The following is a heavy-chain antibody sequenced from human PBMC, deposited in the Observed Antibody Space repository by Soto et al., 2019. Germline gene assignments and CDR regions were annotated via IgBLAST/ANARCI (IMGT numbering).Heavy chain of an antibody. D-gene: IGHD1-1*01. CDR1: GYTISSGYY. J-gene: IGHJ4*02. CDR2: IYHSGST. CDR3: PRNTTGALFDY. Sequence: SETLSLTCAVSGYTISSGYYWGWIRQSPGKGLEWIGSIYHSGSIYHSGSTHYNPSLKSRVTISVDTSKNQFSLRLTSVTAADTAVYYCPRNTTGALFDYWGQGALVTVSS. V-gene: IGHV4-38-2*01.